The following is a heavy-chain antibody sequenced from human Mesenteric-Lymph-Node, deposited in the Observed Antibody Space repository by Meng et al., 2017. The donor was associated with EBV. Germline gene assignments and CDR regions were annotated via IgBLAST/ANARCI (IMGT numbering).Heavy chain of an antibody. D-gene: IGHD6-19*01. CDR1: CYRFSDYG. CDR3: ARTYSTGWQYYCDY. V-gene: IGHV1-18*01. CDR2: ISAYNGTT. Sequence: QVAVVQSGADVEKPGASVKVYCKASCYRFSDYGITWVRQAPGQGLEWMGWISAYNGTTNYAQKFQGRVTMTTDTSTNTLYMEVRSLTSDDTAVYYCARTYSTGWQYYCDYWGQGTLVTVSS. J-gene: IGHJ4*02.